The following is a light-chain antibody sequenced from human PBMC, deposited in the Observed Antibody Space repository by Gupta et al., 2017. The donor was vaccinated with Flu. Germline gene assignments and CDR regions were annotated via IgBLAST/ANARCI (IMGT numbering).Light chain of an antibody. CDR1: NIGTLG. V-gene: IGLV3-21*02. J-gene: IGLJ1*01. CDR2: DDS. CDR3: QVWDSNSDHLYV. Sequence: SYVLTQPPSVSVAPGQTDKFNCWAGNIGTLGVHWYQQKPGQAPVLVMFDDSDRPSGIPERFSCSNSGNTATLTISRVEAGDEADYYCQVWDSNSDHLYVFGPGTRVSVL.